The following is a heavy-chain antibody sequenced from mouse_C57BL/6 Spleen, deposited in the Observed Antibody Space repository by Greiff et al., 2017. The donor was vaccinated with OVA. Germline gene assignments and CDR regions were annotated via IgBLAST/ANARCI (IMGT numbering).Heavy chain of an antibody. CDR3: ARKEAYYSNYFDY. CDR1: GYTFTSYW. D-gene: IGHD2-5*01. V-gene: IGHV1-50*01. CDR2: IDPSDSYT. J-gene: IGHJ2*01. Sequence: LQQPGAELVKPGASVKLSCKASGYTFTSYWMQWVKQRPGQGLEWIGEIDPSDSYTNYNQKFKGKATLTVDTSSSTAYMQLSSLTSEDSAVYYCARKEAYYSNYFDYWGQGTTLTVSS.